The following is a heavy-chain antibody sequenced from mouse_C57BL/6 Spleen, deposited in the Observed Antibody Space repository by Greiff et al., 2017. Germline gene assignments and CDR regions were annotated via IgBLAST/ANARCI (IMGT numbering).Heavy chain of an antibody. J-gene: IGHJ4*01. D-gene: IGHD1-3*01. CDR1: GYTFTSYW. V-gene: IGHV1-50*01. Sequence: QVQLQQPGAELVKPGASVKLSCKASGYTFTSYWMQWVKQRPGQGLEWIGEIDPSDSYTNYNQKFKGKATLTVDTSSSTAYMQLSSLTSEDSAVYYCARRFDSGYHYAMDYWGQGTSVTVSS. CDR2: IDPSDSYT. CDR3: ARRFDSGYHYAMDY.